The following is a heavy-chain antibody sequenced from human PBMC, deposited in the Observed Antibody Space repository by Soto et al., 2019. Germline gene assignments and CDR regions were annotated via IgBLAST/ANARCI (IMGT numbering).Heavy chain of an antibody. V-gene: IGHV3-15*07. CDR2: IKNKFDGGTT. CDR1: GFNFTNAW. J-gene: IGHJ5*02. Sequence: GGSLRLSCAAAGFNFTNAWRNWVRQAPGKGLEWVGLIKNKFDGGTTDYAAPVKGRFTISRDDSKNMLYLQMNSLKTGDTALYYCTTDPTGGLVHPWGQGTLVTVSS. CDR3: TTDPTGGLVHP. D-gene: IGHD3-10*01.